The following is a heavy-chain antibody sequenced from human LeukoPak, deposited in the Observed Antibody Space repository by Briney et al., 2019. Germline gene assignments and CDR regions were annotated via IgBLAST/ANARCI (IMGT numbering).Heavy chain of an antibody. CDR1: GGSISSYY. CDR3: ARAWGVKSYYNVRDAFDI. CDR2: IYYSGST. Sequence: SETLSLTCTVSGGSISSYYWSWIRQPPGKGLEWIGYIYYSGSTNYNPSPKSRVTISVDTSKNQFSLKLSSVTAADTAVYYCARAWGVKSYYNVRDAFDIWGQGTMVTVSS. V-gene: IGHV4-59*01. J-gene: IGHJ3*02. D-gene: IGHD3-10*01.